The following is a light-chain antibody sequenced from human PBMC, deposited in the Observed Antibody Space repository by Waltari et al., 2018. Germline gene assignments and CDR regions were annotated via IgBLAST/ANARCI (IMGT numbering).Light chain of an antibody. V-gene: IGKV3-11*01. J-gene: IGKJ4*01. CDR2: DTS. CDR1: QSVGSY. CDR3: QQCGNWPLT. Sequence: DIVLTQSPATLSLSPGERATLSCRASQSVGSYLAWYQQKPGQAPRLLFYDTSSRATGVPARFTASGSGTDFSLTISSLDPEDFAVYYCQQCGNWPLTFGGGTKVEIK.